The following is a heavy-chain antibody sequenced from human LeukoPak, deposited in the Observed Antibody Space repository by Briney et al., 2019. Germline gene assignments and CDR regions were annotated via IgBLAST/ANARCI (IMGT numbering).Heavy chain of an antibody. J-gene: IGHJ4*02. CDR1: GFTFSTYA. V-gene: IGHV3-23*01. CDR2: IIDSGTRT. D-gene: IGHD3-22*01. Sequence: GGSLRLSCAASGFTFSTYAMNWVRQAPGKGLEWVSTIIDSGTRTYYADSVKGRFTISRDNAKNSLYLQMNSLRAEDTALYYCARGWDDSSSFFDYWGQGTLVTVSS. CDR3: ARGWDDSSSFFDY.